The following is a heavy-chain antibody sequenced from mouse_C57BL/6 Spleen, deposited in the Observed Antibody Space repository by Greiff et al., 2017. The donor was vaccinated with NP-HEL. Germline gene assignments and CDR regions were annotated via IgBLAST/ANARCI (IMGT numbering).Heavy chain of an antibody. V-gene: IGHV3-6*01. CDR2: ISYDGSN. Sequence: EVKLVESGPGLVKPSQSLSLTCSVTGYSITSGYYWNWIRQFPGNKLEWMGYISYDGSNNYNPSLKNRISITRDTSKNQFFLKLNSVTTEDTATYYCARQDSSGYDAWFAYWGQGTLVTVSA. CDR3: ARQDSSGYDAWFAY. D-gene: IGHD3-2*02. J-gene: IGHJ3*01. CDR1: GYSITSGYY.